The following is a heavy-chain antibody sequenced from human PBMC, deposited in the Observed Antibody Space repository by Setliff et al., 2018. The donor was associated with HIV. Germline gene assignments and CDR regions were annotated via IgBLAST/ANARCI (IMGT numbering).Heavy chain of an antibody. Sequence: SETLSLTCTVSGDSINSGTYYWSWIRQPAGKGLEWIGRLHHSGNTYYNPSLKSRVSISVDTSKRQFSLKLTSVTAADTAVYYCARRPIKGYGPFDSWGPGTLVTVSS. V-gene: IGHV4-39*01. CDR2: LHHSGNT. D-gene: IGHD2-15*01. CDR1: GDSINSGTYY. J-gene: IGHJ4*02. CDR3: ARRPIKGYGPFDS.